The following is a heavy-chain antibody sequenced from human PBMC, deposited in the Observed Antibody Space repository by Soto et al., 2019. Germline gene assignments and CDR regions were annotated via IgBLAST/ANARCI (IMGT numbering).Heavy chain of an antibody. D-gene: IGHD5-18*01. J-gene: IGHJ4*02. CDR2: ISYDGGLQ. CDR1: GFTFSSYG. V-gene: IGHV3-30*03. CDR3: VSDRGYGHASVPYS. Sequence: QAQLVESGGGVVQPGRSLRLSCAASGFTFSSYGMHWVRQAPGTGLEWVAVISYDGGLQHYADSVKGRFTISRDNSKNMVLLQMHCLRAEDTAVYYWVSDRGYGHASVPYSWGQGTLVSVSS.